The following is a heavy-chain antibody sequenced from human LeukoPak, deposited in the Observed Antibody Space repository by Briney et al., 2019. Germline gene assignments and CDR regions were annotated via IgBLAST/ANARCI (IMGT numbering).Heavy chain of an antibody. CDR2: IRYDGSNK. CDR1: GFTFTSYG. Sequence: PGGSLRLSCAASGFTFTSYGMHWVRQAPGKGVEWVAFIRYDGSNKYYADSVKGRFTISRDNSKNTLYLQMNSLRAEDTAVYYCAKRHGDAWMTTGNWFDPWGQGTLVTVSS. D-gene: IGHD3-10*01. CDR3: AKRHGDAWMTTGNWFDP. V-gene: IGHV3-30*02. J-gene: IGHJ5*02.